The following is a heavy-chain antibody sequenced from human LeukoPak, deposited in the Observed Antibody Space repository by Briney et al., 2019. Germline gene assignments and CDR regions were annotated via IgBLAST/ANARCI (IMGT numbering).Heavy chain of an antibody. D-gene: IGHD3-3*01. CDR3: ARELPLTIFGVANGMDV. CDR1: GFVFSSYD. V-gene: IGHV3-21*01. Sequence: PGGSLRLSCAASGFVFSSYDMNWVRQAPGKGLEWVSCFKSSSYIYYADSVRGRFTISRDNAKNSLYLQVNSLRAEDTAVYYCARELPLTIFGVANGMDVWGQGTTVIVSS. J-gene: IGHJ6*02. CDR2: FKSSSYI.